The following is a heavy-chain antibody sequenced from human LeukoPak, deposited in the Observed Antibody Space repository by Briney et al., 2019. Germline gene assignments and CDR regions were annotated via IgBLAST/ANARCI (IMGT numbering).Heavy chain of an antibody. V-gene: IGHV4-30-2*01. D-gene: IGHD5-18*01. J-gene: IGHJ4*02. Sequence: SETLSLTCTVSGGSISSGGYYWSWIRQPPGKGLEWIGYIYHSGSTNYNPSLKSRVTISVDTSKNQFSLKLSSVTAADTAVYYCARGLRGYSYELFYWGQGTLVTVSS. CDR1: GGSISSGGYY. CDR3: ARGLRGYSYELFY. CDR2: IYHSGST.